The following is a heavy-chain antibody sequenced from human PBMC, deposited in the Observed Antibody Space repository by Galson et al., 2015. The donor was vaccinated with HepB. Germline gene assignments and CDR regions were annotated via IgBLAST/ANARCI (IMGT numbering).Heavy chain of an antibody. CDR1: GFSFSSYG. V-gene: IGHV3-33*01. CDR3: ARDGGSGSTPSVATKNNNYYYGLDV. J-gene: IGHJ6*02. Sequence: SLRLSCAASGFSFSSYGTHWVRQAPGKGLEWVAITYYDGTNKYYADSVKGRFTISRDNSNNTLSLQMSGLRAEDTAVYYCARDGGSGSTPSVATKNNNYYYGLDVWGRGTTVTVSS. CDR2: TYYDGTNK. D-gene: IGHD3-10*01.